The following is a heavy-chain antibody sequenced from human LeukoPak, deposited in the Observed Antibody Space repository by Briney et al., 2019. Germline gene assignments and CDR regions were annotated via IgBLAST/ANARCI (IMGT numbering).Heavy chain of an antibody. Sequence: SETLSLTCAVYGGSFSGYYWSWIRQPPGKGLEWIGEINHSGSTNYNPSLKSRVTISVDTSKNQFSLKLSSVTAADTAVYYCARPHRNIAVAMRGGAFDIWGQGTMVTVSS. V-gene: IGHV4-34*01. CDR3: ARPHRNIAVAMRGGAFDI. CDR1: GGSFSGYY. J-gene: IGHJ3*02. D-gene: IGHD6-19*01. CDR2: INHSGST.